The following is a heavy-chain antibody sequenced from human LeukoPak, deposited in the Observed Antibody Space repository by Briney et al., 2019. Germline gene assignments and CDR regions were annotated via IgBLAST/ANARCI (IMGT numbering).Heavy chain of an antibody. D-gene: IGHD5-12*01. CDR2: ISAYNGNT. Sequence: GAPVKVSCKASGYTFTSYGISWVRQAPGQGLEWMGWISAYNGNTNYAQKLQGRVTMTTDTSTSTAYMELRSLRSDDTAVYYCARVGSVHYDHYYYYYMDVWGKGTTVTVSS. CDR1: GYTFTSYG. CDR3: ARVGSVHYDHYYYYYMDV. V-gene: IGHV1-18*01. J-gene: IGHJ6*03.